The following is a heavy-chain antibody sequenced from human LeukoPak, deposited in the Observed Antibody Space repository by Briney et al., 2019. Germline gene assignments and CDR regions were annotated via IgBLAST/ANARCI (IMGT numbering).Heavy chain of an antibody. CDR1: GGSISSYY. Sequence: SETLSLTCTVSGGSISSYYWSWVRQPPGKGLEWIGYIYYSGGTNYNPSLKSRVTISVDTSKNRFSLKLSSVTAADTAVYYCARSRQWHYYYMDVWGKGTTVTVSS. J-gene: IGHJ6*03. D-gene: IGHD6-19*01. V-gene: IGHV4-59*01. CDR2: IYYSGGT. CDR3: ARSRQWHYYYMDV.